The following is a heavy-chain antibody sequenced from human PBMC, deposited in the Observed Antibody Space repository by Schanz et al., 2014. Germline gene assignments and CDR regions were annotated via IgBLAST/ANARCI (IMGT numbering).Heavy chain of an antibody. V-gene: IGHV3-23*04. J-gene: IGHJ4*02. CDR1: GFTFNFYG. CDR2: IGGSGDST. D-gene: IGHD3-9*01. Sequence: AQVVESGGGVVQPGRSLRLSCAASGFTFNFYGIHWVRQAPGKGLEWVSGIGGSGDSTHYADSVKGRFIISRDNSKNTLYLQVNSLRAEDTAVYYCAKHVRSLTGNDYWGQGTLVTVSS. CDR3: AKHVRSLTGNDY.